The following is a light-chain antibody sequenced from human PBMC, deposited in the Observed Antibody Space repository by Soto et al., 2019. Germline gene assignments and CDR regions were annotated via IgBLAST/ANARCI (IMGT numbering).Light chain of an antibody. CDR3: QQYNNWPPWT. CDR1: QSVSSN. V-gene: IGKV3-15*01. CDR2: GAS. Sequence: EIVVTQSPATPSVSPGERATLSCRASQSVSSNLAWYQQKPGQAPRLLIYGASTRATGIPARFSGSGSGTEFTLTISSLQSEDFAVYYCQQYNNWPPWTFGQGTKWISN. J-gene: IGKJ1*01.